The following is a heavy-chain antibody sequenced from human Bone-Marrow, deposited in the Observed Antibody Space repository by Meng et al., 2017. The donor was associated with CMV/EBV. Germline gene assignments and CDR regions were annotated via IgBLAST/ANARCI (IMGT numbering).Heavy chain of an antibody. J-gene: IGHJ3*02. CDR3: ARADSTIFGVVIIRDGAFDI. Sequence: GESLKISCAASGFTFSSYSMNWVRQAPGKGLEWVSSISSSSSYIYYADSVKGRFTISRDNAKNSLYLQMNSLRAEDTAVYYCARADSTIFGVVIIRDGAFDIWGQGTMVTVSS. D-gene: IGHD3-3*01. V-gene: IGHV3-21*01. CDR2: ISSSSSYI. CDR1: GFTFSSYS.